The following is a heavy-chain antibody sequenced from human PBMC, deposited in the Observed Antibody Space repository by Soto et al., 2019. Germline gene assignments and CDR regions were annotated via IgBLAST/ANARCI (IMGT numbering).Heavy chain of an antibody. D-gene: IGHD6-13*01. V-gene: IGHV4-61*01. J-gene: IGHJ4*02. CDR3: ARDSIAAAALPI. CDR2: IYYSGST. CDR1: GGSISSSSYY. Sequence: SETLSLTCTVSGGSISSSSYYWSWIRQPPGKGLEWIGYIYYSGSTNYNPSLKSRVTISVDTSKNQFSLKLSSVTAADTAVYYCARDSIAAAALPIWGQGTLVTVSS.